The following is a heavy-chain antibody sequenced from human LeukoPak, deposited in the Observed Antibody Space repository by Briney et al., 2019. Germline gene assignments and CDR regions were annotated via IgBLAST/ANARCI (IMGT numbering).Heavy chain of an antibody. J-gene: IGHJ4*02. V-gene: IGHV2-5*02. CDR1: GFSLTTSGVG. CDR2: IYWDDDE. CDR3: AHITTVTCADY. D-gene: IGHD4-11*01. Sequence: SGPTLVKPTQTLTLTCTFSGFSLTTSGVGVGWIRQPPGKALEWLALIYWDDDERYSPSLKSRLTITKDTSKNQVVFTITNMDPVDTATYYCAHITTVTCADYWGQGTLVTVSS.